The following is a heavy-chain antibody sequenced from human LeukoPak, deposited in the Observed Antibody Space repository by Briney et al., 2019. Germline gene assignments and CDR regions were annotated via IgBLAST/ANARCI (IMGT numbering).Heavy chain of an antibody. V-gene: IGHV4-34*01. CDR3: ARGGGGYCSSTSCRKFNWFDP. J-gene: IGHJ5*02. CDR2: INHSGSN. CDR1: GRSFSGYY. Sequence: SETQSLTCTVYGRSFSGYYWSWIRQPRGRGREWVGEINHSGSNNYTRSLKSRVTISVDTSKNQFSLKLSSVTAADTAVYYCARGGGGYCSSTSCRKFNWFDPWGQGTLVTVSS. D-gene: IGHD2-2*01.